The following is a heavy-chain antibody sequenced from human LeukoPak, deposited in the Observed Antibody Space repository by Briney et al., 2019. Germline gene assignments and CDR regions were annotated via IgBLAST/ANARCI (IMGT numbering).Heavy chain of an antibody. V-gene: IGHV3-53*01. CDR1: GFTVSSNY. CDR2: IYSGGST. Sequence: GGSLRLSCAASGFTVSSNYMSWVRQAPGKGLEWVSVIYSGGSTYYADSVKGRFTISRDNSKNTLYLQLNSLRAEDTALYYCAKGHDSGWNRLDYWGQGTLVTVSS. D-gene: IGHD6-25*01. CDR3: AKGHDSGWNRLDY. J-gene: IGHJ4*02.